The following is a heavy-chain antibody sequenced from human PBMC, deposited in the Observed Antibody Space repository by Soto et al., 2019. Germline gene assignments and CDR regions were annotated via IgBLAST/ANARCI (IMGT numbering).Heavy chain of an antibody. D-gene: IGHD2-15*01. Sequence: QVQLVQSGAEVKKPGSSVKVSCKASGGTFSTYGINWVRQAPGQGLEWMGGIIPIIGTAKYAQTFQGRRTITADPSKDTSYMELSSLTSDDPAVYYCAREVVAETTLGYFDFWGQGTLVTVSS. CDR2: IIPIIGTA. V-gene: IGHV1-69*01. J-gene: IGHJ4*02. CDR1: GGTFSTYG. CDR3: AREVVAETTLGYFDF.